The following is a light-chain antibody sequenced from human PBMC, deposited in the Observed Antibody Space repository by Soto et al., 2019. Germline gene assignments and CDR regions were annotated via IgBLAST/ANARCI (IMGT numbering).Light chain of an antibody. CDR1: QSVSSSY. CDR2: GAS. CDR3: QQYGSSPGT. J-gene: IGKJ1*01. Sequence: IVLTQSPGTLSLSPGERATLSCRASQSVSSSYLAWYQQKPGQAPRLLIYGASIRATGIPDRFSGSGSGTDFTLTISRLEPEEFAVYYCQQYGSSPGTFGQGTKVEIK. V-gene: IGKV3-20*01.